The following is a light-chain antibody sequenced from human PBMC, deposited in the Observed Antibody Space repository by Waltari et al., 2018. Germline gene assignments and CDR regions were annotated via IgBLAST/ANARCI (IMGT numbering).Light chain of an antibody. CDR3: CSYVSNTYV. CDR2: EGT. CDR1: TSDVWTYNL. J-gene: IGLJ1*01. Sequence: QSALTQPASVSGSPGQSITISCTGTTSDVWTYNLVSWYQQHPGKAPKLIIFEGTKRPSGVSNRFFASKSGNTASLTISGLQADDEADDHCCSYVSNTYVFGTGTKVTVL. V-gene: IGLV2-23*01.